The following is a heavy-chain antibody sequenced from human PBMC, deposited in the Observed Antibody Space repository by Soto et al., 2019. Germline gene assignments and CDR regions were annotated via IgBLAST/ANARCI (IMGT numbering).Heavy chain of an antibody. J-gene: IGHJ4*02. V-gene: IGHV1-45*02. Sequence: SVKVSCKASGYTLTYRYLHWVRQAPGQALEWMGWITAFNGNTKDAQKSQDRVTITRDRSVSTAYMGLSSLRSEDTAVYYCARGYYYDSSGYYAFQSYFAYWGQGTLVTVSS. CDR3: ARGYYYDSSGYYAFQSYFAY. CDR2: ITAFNGNT. CDR1: GYTLTYRY. D-gene: IGHD3-22*01.